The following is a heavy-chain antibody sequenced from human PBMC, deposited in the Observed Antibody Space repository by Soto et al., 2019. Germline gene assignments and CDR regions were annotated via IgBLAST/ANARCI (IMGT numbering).Heavy chain of an antibody. CDR2: VSGRGGSS. V-gene: IGHV3-23*01. Sequence: PGVSLRLSCAASGFTFSHYAMTWVRQAPGKGLEWVSSVSGRGGSSKYADSVKDRFTISRDNSKNTLYLQMNSLRAEDTAIYYCAKDSTVTTSLYFYYYGFDVWGQGTTVTVSS. J-gene: IGHJ6*02. CDR3: AKDSTVTTSLYFYYYGFDV. D-gene: IGHD4-17*01. CDR1: GFTFSHYA.